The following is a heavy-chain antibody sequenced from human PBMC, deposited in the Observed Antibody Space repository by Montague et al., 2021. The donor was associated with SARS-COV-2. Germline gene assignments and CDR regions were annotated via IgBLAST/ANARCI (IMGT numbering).Heavy chain of an antibody. D-gene: IGHD3-9*01. CDR3: AKEGSYYDILTGYYRDWSLQH. J-gene: IGHJ1*01. CDR2: ISGSGGST. CDR1: GFTFSSYA. Sequence: SCAASGFTFSSYAMSWVRQAPGKGLEWVSAISGSGGSTYYADSVKGRFTISRDNSKNTLYLQMNSLRAEDTAVYYCAKEGSYYDILTGYYRDWSLQHWGQGTLVTVSS. V-gene: IGHV3-23*01.